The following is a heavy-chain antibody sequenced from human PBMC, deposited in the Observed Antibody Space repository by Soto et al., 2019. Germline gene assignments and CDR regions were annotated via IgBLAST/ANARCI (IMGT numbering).Heavy chain of an antibody. J-gene: IGHJ6*02. CDR3: ARDRGRPDLRDTHYYDSSDLDYGMEV. D-gene: IGHD3-22*01. Sequence: EVRLVESGGGLVQPGGSLTLSCAASGFTFSSYWMTWVRQAPGKGLEWVANINQDGSEKYYMDSMKGRFTISRDNAKNSLLLQLNSLRAEDTAVYYCARDRGRPDLRDTHYYDSSDLDYGMEVWGQGTTVTVSS. V-gene: IGHV3-7*01. CDR1: GFTFSSYW. CDR2: INQDGSEK.